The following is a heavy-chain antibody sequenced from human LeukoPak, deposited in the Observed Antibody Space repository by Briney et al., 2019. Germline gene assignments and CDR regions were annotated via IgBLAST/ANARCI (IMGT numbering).Heavy chain of an antibody. CDR2: VFWNGVDK. D-gene: IGHD3-16*02. Sequence: GGSLRLSCAASGFTFSSYWMSWVRQAPGKGLEWVAGVFWNGVDKGYADSVKGRFTIFRDNAKNSMYLQMNSLRIEDTALYYCSKDISAGGLDVWGPGTPVTVSS. J-gene: IGHJ6*02. CDR3: SKDISAGGLDV. V-gene: IGHV3-9*01. CDR1: GFTFSSYW.